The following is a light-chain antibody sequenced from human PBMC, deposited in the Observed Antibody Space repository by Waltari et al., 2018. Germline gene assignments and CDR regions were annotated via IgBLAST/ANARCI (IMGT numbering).Light chain of an antibody. V-gene: IGLV2-14*03. CDR3: SSQTLDGVVL. Sequence: QSALTQPASVSGSPGQSITISCSGIHSAVAASDSVSWYQHHPGEAPQVIIYDVTNRPSGVSDRFSASKSANRAFLTISGLQPDDEGDYYCSSQTLDGVVLFGGGTKLIVL. CDR2: DVT. J-gene: IGLJ2*01. CDR1: HSAVAASDS.